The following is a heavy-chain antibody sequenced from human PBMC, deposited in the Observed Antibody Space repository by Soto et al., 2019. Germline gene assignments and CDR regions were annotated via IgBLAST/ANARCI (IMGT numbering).Heavy chain of an antibody. Sequence: SETLSLTCTVSGDSISGGASFWSWIRQLPGKGLEWIANVYYSGSSYYNPSLKSRLTISVDTTKNQFSLQLKSMTAADTAVYYCAKLSCTSSTCYFPGWFDPWGQGTLVTVSS. CDR2: VYYSGSS. J-gene: IGHJ5*02. CDR3: AKLSCTSSTCYFPGWFDP. D-gene: IGHD2-2*01. V-gene: IGHV4-31*03. CDR1: GDSISGGASF.